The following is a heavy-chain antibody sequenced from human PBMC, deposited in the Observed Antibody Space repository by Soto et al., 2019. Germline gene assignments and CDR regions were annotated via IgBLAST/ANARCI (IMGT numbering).Heavy chain of an antibody. CDR2: IKSKADGGTT. D-gene: IGHD2-2*01. V-gene: IGHV3-15*01. Sequence: EVQLVESGGGLVKPGGSLRLSCAASGFTLSNAWKSWVRQGPGKGLEWLGRIKSKADGGTTDYAAPGEGRFTISREDAKNMLYLQMNSLKTEDTGVYYCTPDSSSWAYSNYHHMNVWGQGTTVTVSS. CDR1: GFTLSNAW. J-gene: IGHJ6*02. CDR3: TPDSSSWAYSNYHHMNV.